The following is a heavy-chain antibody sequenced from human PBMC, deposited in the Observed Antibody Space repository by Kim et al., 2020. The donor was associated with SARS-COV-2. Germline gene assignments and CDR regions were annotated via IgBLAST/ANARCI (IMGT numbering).Heavy chain of an antibody. J-gene: IGHJ4*02. V-gene: IGHV4-31*02. D-gene: IGHD2-21*02. Sequence: YYNPTHKSRVTIAVDTSKNQFSLKLSSVTAADTAVYYCARAVVVTAHFDDWGQGTLVTVSS. CDR3: ARAVVVTAHFDD.